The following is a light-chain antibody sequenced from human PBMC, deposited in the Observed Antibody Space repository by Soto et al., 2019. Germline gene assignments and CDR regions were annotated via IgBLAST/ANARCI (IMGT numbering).Light chain of an antibody. CDR3: QQAGYFPLT. Sequence: DIQMTQSPSFVSASVGDRVTITCRASQSVSNGLAWYQQRPGKAPKLLVHSASTLRSGVPARFSGSGSGTEFTLTIASLQPEDDATYYCQQAGYFPLTFGPGTKVAL. V-gene: IGKV1-12*01. J-gene: IGKJ3*01. CDR1: QSVSNG. CDR2: SAS.